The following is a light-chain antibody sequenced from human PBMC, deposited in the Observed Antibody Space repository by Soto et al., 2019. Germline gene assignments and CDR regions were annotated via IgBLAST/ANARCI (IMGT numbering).Light chain of an antibody. CDR3: SSFVSGATWV. J-gene: IGLJ3*02. CDR2: EVS. Sequence: QSVLTQPPSASGSPGQSVTISCTGTSSDVGGYNYVSWYQQHPDKAPKLIIYEVSKRPSGVPDRFSGSKSGNTASLTVSGLQAEDEADYYCSSFVSGATWVFGGGTKVTVL. CDR1: SSDVGGYNY. V-gene: IGLV2-8*01.